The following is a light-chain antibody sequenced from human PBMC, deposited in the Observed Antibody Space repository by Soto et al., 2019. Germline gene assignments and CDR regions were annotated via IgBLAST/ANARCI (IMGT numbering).Light chain of an antibody. Sequence: DIQMTQSPSSVSASVGDRVTITCRASQFIGSFLAWYQRKPGKAPRLLIYSASSFHSGDPSRFSGSGSGTDFTLTITNLQPEDFATYYCQQAYSFPFTFGPGTKVDIK. V-gene: IGKV1D-12*01. CDR2: SAS. CDR1: QFIGSF. CDR3: QQAYSFPFT. J-gene: IGKJ3*01.